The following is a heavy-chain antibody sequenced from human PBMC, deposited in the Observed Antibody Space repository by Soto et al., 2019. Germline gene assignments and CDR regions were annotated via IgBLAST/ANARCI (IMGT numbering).Heavy chain of an antibody. J-gene: IGHJ5*02. CDR2: ISGSGGST. D-gene: IGHD6-19*01. CDR1: GFTFSSYA. Sequence: GGSLRLSCAASGFTFSSYAMSWVRQAPGKGLEWVSAISGSGGSTYYADSVKGRFTISGDNSKNTLYLQMYSLRAEDTAVYYCAKIIAVADTNWFDPWGQGTLVTVSS. V-gene: IGHV3-23*01. CDR3: AKIIAVADTNWFDP.